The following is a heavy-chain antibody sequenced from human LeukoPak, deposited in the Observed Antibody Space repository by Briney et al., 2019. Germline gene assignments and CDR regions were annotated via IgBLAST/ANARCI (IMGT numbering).Heavy chain of an antibody. D-gene: IGHD4/OR15-4a*01. J-gene: IGHJ4*02. V-gene: IGHV4-61*02. Sequence: SETLSLTCTVSGGSISSGSHYWSWIRQPAGKGLEWIGRIYTSGSTNYNPSLKSRVTISVDKSKNQFSLKLSSVTAADTAVYYCAKDPTHFRVWDDYDTNILSHWGQGTLVTVSS. CDR2: IYTSGST. CDR1: GGSISSGSHY. CDR3: AKDPTHFRVWDDYDTNILSH.